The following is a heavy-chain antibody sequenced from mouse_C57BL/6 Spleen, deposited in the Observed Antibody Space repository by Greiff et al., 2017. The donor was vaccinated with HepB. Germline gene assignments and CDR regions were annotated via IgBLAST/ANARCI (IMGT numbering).Heavy chain of an antibody. CDR2: IDPNSGGT. Sequence: VKLQESGAELVKPGASVKLSCKASGYTFTSYWMHWVKQRPGRGLEWIGRIDPNSGGTKYNEKFKSKATLTVDKPSSTPYMQLSSLTSEDSAVYYCARGAYFDYWGQGTTLTVSS. CDR1: GYTFTSYW. J-gene: IGHJ2*01. D-gene: IGHD3-1*01. V-gene: IGHV1-72*01. CDR3: ARGAYFDY.